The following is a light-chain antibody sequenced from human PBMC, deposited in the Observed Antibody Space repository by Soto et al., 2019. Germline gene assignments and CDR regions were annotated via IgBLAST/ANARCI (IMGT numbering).Light chain of an antibody. Sequence: QSALTLSQPPSVSGSPGQSVTISCTGTSIDVGSDNRVSWYQQPPGAATRLMLYQVSNRPSVVHDRFSGSKSGYTASLTISGLQTDDKAVYYCTLYRNSNMVFGTGTKLTVL. CDR2: QVS. V-gene: IGLV2-18*01. CDR3: TLYRNSNMV. J-gene: IGLJ1*01. CDR1: SIDVGSDNR.